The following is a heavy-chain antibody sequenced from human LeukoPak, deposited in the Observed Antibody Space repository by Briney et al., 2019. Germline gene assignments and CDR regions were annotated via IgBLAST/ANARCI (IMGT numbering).Heavy chain of an antibody. D-gene: IGHD3-9*01. J-gene: IGHJ6*02. Sequence: GASLRLSCAASGFTFSSYAMSWLCQARGKGLEWVSGISGNAVNIFYADSVKGRFTISRDNSNNTLFLLMNSLRAEDTAVYYCAKRHFDWSTNYYYGMDVWGQGTTVTVSS. CDR1: GFTFSSYA. V-gene: IGHV3-23*01. CDR2: ISGNAVNI. CDR3: AKRHFDWSTNYYYGMDV.